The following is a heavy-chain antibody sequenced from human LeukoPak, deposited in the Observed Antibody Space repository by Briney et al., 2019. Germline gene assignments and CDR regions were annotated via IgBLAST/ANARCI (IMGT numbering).Heavy chain of an antibody. V-gene: IGHV4-39*01. CDR1: GGSFSGYY. D-gene: IGHD2-15*01. J-gene: IGHJ4*02. Sequence: SETLSLTCAVFGGSFSGYYWGWIRQPPGKGLEWIGTIYYSGSTFYNPSLKSRVTISVDTSKNQFSLKLSSVTAADTAVYYCARSLRHGYCSGGICYYFDYWGQGTLVTVSS. CDR2: IYYSGST. CDR3: ARSLRHGYCSGGICYYFDY.